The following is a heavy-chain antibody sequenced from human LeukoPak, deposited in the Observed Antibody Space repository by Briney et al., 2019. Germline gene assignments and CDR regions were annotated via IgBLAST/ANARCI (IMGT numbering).Heavy chain of an antibody. CDR3: ARAIALGYCTNGVCYEDY. Sequence: ASVKVSCKASGGTFSSYTISWVRQAPGQGLEWMGRIITILGIANYAQKFQGRVTITADKSTSTAYMELSSLRSEDTAVYYFARAIALGYCTNGVCYEDYWGQGTLVTVSS. J-gene: IGHJ4*02. V-gene: IGHV1-69*02. CDR2: IITILGIA. D-gene: IGHD2-8*01. CDR1: GGTFSSYT.